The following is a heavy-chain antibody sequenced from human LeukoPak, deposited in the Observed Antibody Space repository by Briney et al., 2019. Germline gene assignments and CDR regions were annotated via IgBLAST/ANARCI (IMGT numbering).Heavy chain of an antibody. CDR2: ISGSGTST. V-gene: IGHV3-23*01. CDR3: AKGKITMVRGSPTDF. J-gene: IGHJ4*02. CDR1: EFTFSSYA. D-gene: IGHD3-10*01. Sequence: PGGSLRLSCAAYEFTFSSYAMSWVRQAPGKGLAWVSAISGSGTSTYYADSVKGRFTISRDNSKNTLYLQMNSLRAEDTALYYCAKGKITMVRGSPTDFWGQGTLVTVSS.